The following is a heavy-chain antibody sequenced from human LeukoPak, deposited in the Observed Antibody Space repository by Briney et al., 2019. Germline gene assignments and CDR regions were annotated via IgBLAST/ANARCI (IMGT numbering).Heavy chain of an antibody. CDR2: ISGSDGRT. Sequence: GGSLRLSCAASGFTFSSFAMTWVRQAPGKGLEWVAAISGSDGRTYYADPVKGRFLISRDNSRDTAFLQMNSVRAEDTAIYFCAKGRGCLDYWGQGTLVTVSS. V-gene: IGHV3-23*01. D-gene: IGHD2-8*01. CDR3: AKGRGCLDY. CDR1: GFTFSSFA. J-gene: IGHJ4*02.